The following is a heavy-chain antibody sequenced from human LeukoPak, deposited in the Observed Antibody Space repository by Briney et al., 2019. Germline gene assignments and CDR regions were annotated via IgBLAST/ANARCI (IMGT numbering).Heavy chain of an antibody. CDR2: IYPGDSHT. Sequence: GESLKISCRGSGYRFTTYWIAWVRQLPGKGLEWTGIIYPGDSHTRYNPSFQGQVTISADNSITTAYLQWSSLRASDTAMYYCARGDSGDYADDAFDIWGQGTMVTVSS. V-gene: IGHV5-51*01. D-gene: IGHD4-17*01. J-gene: IGHJ3*02. CDR3: ARGDSGDYADDAFDI. CDR1: GYRFTTYW.